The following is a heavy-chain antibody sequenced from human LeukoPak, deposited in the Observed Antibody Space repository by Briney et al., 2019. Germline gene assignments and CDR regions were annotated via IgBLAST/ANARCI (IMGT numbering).Heavy chain of an antibody. CDR2: IYYSGTT. J-gene: IGHJ4*02. V-gene: IGHV4-39*07. Sequence: KPSETLSLTCAVSGGSISSNSYYWGWIRQPPGKGLEWIGSIYYSGTTYYSPSLKSRVTISVDTSKNQFSLILTSVTAADTAVYYCARVPIDYGDYDRAYFDFWGQGTLVTVSS. CDR1: GGSISSNSYY. D-gene: IGHD4-17*01. CDR3: ARVPIDYGDYDRAYFDF.